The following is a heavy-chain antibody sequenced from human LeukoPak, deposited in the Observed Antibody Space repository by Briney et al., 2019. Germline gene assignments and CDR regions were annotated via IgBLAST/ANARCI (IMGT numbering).Heavy chain of an antibody. D-gene: IGHD3-10*01. Sequence: GGSLRLSCAASGFTFGTYNINWVRQAPGKGLEWVSSISSSSIYIYYADSVKGRFTISRDNAKNSLYLQMNSLRAEDTAVYYCARGAPRWFGVNWFDPWGQGTLVTVSS. J-gene: IGHJ5*02. CDR3: ARGAPRWFGVNWFDP. CDR1: GFTFGTYN. CDR2: ISSSSIYI. V-gene: IGHV3-21*01.